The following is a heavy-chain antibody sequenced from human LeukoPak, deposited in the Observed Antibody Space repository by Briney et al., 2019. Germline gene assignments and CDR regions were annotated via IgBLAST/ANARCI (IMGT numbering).Heavy chain of an antibody. D-gene: IGHD2-2*01. CDR2: INPNSGGT. Sequence: ASVKVSCKASGGTFSSYAISWVRQAPGQGLEWMGWINPNSGGTNYAQKFQGRVTMTRDTSISTAYMELSRLRSDDTAVYHCASRGPDIVVVPAAAAYYYYYMDVWGKGTTVTISS. J-gene: IGHJ6*03. CDR1: GGTFSSYA. V-gene: IGHV1-2*02. CDR3: ASRGPDIVVVPAAAAYYYYYMDV.